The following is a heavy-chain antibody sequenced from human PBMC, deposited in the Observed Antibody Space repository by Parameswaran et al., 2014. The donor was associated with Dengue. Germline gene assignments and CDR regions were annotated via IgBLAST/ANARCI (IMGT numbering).Heavy chain of an antibody. CDR1: GGSISSSSYY. V-gene: IGHV4-39*01. J-gene: IGHJ4*02. Sequence: SETLSLTCTVSGGSISSSSYYWGWIRQPPGKGLEWIGSIYYSGSTYYNPSLKSRVTISVDTSKNQFSLKLSSVTAADTAVYYCARQSNDEWLAYFDYWGQGTLVTVSS. D-gene: IGHD3-3*01. CDR2: IYYSGST. CDR3: ARQSNDEWLAYFDY.